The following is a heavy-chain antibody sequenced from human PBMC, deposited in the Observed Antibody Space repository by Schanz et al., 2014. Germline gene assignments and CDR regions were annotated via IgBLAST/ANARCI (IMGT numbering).Heavy chain of an antibody. CDR2: ILGLASTT. CDR3: TRDVRLDRRGNWFDP. D-gene: IGHD1-1*01. V-gene: IGHV3-23*01. CDR1: GFTFSTSA. J-gene: IGHJ5*02. Sequence: EVQLLESGGGLGQPGGSLRLSCAASGFTFSTSAMSWVRQVPGKGLEWVSAILGLASTTYYADSVKGRFTISRDNSKNLLYLQMNSLRAEDTAVYYCTRDVRLDRRGNWFDPWGQGTLVTVSS.